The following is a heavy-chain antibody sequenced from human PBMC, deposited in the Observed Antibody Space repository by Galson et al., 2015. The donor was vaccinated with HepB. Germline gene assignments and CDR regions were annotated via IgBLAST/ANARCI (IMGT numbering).Heavy chain of an antibody. Sequence: PRLSCAASGFTFSSYGMHWVRQAPGKGLEWVAVISYDGSNKYYADSVKGRFTISRDNSKNTLYLQMNSLRAEDTAVYYCAKDKQWLSYYYYGIDVWGQGTTVTVSS. CDR3: AKDKQWLSYYYYGIDV. J-gene: IGHJ6*02. CDR1: GFTFSSYG. D-gene: IGHD6-19*01. CDR2: ISYDGSNK. V-gene: IGHV3-30*18.